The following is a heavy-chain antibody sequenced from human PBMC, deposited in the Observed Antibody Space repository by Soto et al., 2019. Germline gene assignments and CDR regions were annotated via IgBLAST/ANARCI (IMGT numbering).Heavy chain of an antibody. CDR1: GGSISSGY. CDR2: IYLGGSI. J-gene: IGHJ4*02. CDR3: ARVPDY. Sequence: SETLSLTCSVSGGSISSGYWTWIRHPPGKGLEWIGYIYLGGSINYNPSLKSRVTISVDRSKNQFSLKLGSVTAADTAVYYCARVPDYWGQGTLVTVSS. V-gene: IGHV4-59*12.